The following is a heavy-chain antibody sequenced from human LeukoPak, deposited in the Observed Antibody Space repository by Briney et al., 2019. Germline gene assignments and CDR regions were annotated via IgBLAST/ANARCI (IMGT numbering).Heavy chain of an antibody. CDR3: ASGIAARPYY. CDR2: IYHSGST. V-gene: IGHV4-38-2*02. D-gene: IGHD6-6*01. Sequence: SETLSLTCTVSGYSISSGYYWGWIRQPPGKGLEWIGSIYHSGSTNYNPSLKSRVTISVDKSKNQFSLKLSSVTAADTAVYYCASGIAARPYYWGQGTLVTVSS. CDR1: GYSISSGYY. J-gene: IGHJ4*02.